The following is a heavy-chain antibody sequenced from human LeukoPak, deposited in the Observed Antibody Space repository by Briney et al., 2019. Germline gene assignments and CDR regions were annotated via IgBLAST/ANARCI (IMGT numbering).Heavy chain of an antibody. CDR2: ISSTSNHK. D-gene: IGHD6-13*01. V-gene: IGHV3-21*06. CDR1: GFIFRSFS. J-gene: IGHJ3*02. Sequence: PGGSLRLSCAASGFIFRSFSMTWVRQAPGKGLEWVASISSTSNHKYHADSVKGRFTISRGNDKNSLYLQMNSLRAEDTALYYCATRVTADSYDASDIWGQGTMVTVSS. CDR3: ATRVTADSYDASDI.